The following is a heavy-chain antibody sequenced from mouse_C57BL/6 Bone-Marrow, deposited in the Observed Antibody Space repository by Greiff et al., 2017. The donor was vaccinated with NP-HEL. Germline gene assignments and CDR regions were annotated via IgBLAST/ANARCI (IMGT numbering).Heavy chain of an antibody. CDR1: GFTFSSYA. CDR3: ARARGYYGPRPYWYFDV. D-gene: IGHD1-1*01. Sequence: DVHLVESGGGLVKPGGSLKLSCAASGFTFSSYAMSWVRQTPEKRLEWVATISDGGSYTYYPDNVKGRFTISRDNAKNNLYLQMSHLKSEDTAMYYGARARGYYGPRPYWYFDVWGTGTTVTVSS. J-gene: IGHJ1*03. V-gene: IGHV5-4*01. CDR2: ISDGGSYT.